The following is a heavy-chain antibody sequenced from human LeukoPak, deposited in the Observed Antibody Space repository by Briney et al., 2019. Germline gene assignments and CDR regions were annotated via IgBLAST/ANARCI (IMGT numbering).Heavy chain of an antibody. CDR2: IYSGGST. Sequence: GGSLRLSCAASGFTFSSNYMSWVRQAPGKGLEWVSVIYSGGSTYYSDSVKGRFTISRDNSKNTLYLQMNSLRAEDTAVYYCAREGGSCYFDYWGQGTLVTVSS. CDR1: GFTFSSNY. J-gene: IGHJ4*02. D-gene: IGHD2-15*01. V-gene: IGHV3-66*02. CDR3: AREGGSCYFDY.